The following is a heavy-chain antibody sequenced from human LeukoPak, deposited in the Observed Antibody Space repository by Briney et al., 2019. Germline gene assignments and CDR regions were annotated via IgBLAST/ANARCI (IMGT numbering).Heavy chain of an antibody. D-gene: IGHD6-19*01. Sequence: QAGGSLRLSCAASEFSFRTFAMHRVRQGPGKGLEWLAIVSSDGNKRYYADSVRGRFTVSRDNYKNTLYLDMNSLRSEDTAVYYCARGPLWVGLVLGDWLDPWGQGTLVTVSS. J-gene: IGHJ5*02. CDR2: VSSDGNKR. CDR3: ARGPLWVGLVLGDWLDP. CDR1: EFSFRTFA. V-gene: IGHV3-30-3*01.